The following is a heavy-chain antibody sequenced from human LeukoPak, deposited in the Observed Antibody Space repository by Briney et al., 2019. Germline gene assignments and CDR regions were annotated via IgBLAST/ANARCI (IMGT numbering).Heavy chain of an antibody. V-gene: IGHV4-34*01. CDR1: GGSFSGYY. J-gene: IGHJ6*02. CDR3: ARASTRWPMFYYYYGMDV. Sequence: PSETLSLTCAVYGGSFSGYYWSWIRQPPGKGLEWIGEINHSGSTNYNPSLKSRVTISVDTSKNQFSLKLSSVTAADTAVYYCARASTRWPMFYYYYGMDVRGQGTTVTVSS. CDR2: INHSGST. D-gene: IGHD2-15*01.